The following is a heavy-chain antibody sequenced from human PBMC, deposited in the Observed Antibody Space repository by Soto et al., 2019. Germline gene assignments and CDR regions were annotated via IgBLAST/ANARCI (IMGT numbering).Heavy chain of an antibody. CDR1: GGSISSAGYY. D-gene: IGHD2-15*01. CDR2: IYYSGST. CDR3: ARGGLGYCSGARCYSAELSRYYYGVDV. Sequence: QVQLQESGPGLVKPSQTLSLTCTVSGGSISSAGYYWSWIRQHPGKGLEWIGYIYYSGSTYYNPSLKSRVTISVDTSKNQFSLKLSSVTAADTAVYYCARGGLGYCSGARCYSAELSRYYYGVDVWGQGTTVTVSS. V-gene: IGHV4-31*03. J-gene: IGHJ6*02.